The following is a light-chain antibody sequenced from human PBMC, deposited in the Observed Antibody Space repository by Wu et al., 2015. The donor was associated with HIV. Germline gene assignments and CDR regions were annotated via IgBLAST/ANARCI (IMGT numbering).Light chain of an antibody. CDR1: QSVTSSY. J-gene: IGKJ5*01. V-gene: IGKV3D-20*02. CDR2: GAS. Sequence: EIVLTQSPGTLSLSPGERVTLSCRASQSVTSSYLARYQQKPGQAPRLLVYGASSRATGISDRFSGSGSGTDFTLTISRLEPGDFAVYFCQQRSFRPTFGQGTRLEI. CDR3: QQRSFRPT.